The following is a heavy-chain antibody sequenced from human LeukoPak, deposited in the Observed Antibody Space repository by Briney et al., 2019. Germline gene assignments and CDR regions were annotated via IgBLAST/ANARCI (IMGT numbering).Heavy chain of an antibody. CDR1: RDSVSSNRAA. CDR2: TYYRSRWYK. D-gene: IGHD6-13*01. V-gene: IGHV6-1*01. CDR3: ARDFSSSWDDAFDI. Sequence: SQTLSLICTISRDSVSSNRAAWNWSRQSPARGLEWHERTYYRSRWYKDYAVSVKSRITINPDTSKNQFSLQLNSVTPEDTAVYYCARDFSSSWDDAFDIWGQGTMVTVSS. J-gene: IGHJ3*02.